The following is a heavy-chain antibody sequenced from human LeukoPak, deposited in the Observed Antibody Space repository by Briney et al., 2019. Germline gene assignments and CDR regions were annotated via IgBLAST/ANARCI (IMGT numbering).Heavy chain of an antibody. CDR2: INPNSGGT. V-gene: IGHV1-2*02. J-gene: IGHJ5*02. CDR1: GYTFTGYY. CDR3: AILRYYYDSSGYPP. D-gene: IGHD3-22*01. Sequence: ASVKVSCKASGYTFTGYYMHWVRQAPGQGLGWMGWINPNSGGTNYAQKFQGRVTMTRDTSISTAYMELSRLRSDDTAVYYCAILRYYYDSSGYPPWGQGTLVTVSS.